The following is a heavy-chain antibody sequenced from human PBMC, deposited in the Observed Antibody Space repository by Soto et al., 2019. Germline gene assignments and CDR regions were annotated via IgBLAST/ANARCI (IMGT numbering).Heavy chain of an antibody. CDR1: GFTFSSYG. D-gene: IGHD2-2*01. Sequence: GGSLRLSCAASGFTFSSYGMHWVRQAPGKGLEWVAVIWYDGSNKEYADSEKGRITISRDNSKNTLYLKMNSLRAEDTSVYYCARDRGYCSSTSCYEVDYWGQGTLVTVSS. CDR3: ARDRGYCSSTSCYEVDY. J-gene: IGHJ4*02. CDR2: IWYDGSNK. V-gene: IGHV3-33*01.